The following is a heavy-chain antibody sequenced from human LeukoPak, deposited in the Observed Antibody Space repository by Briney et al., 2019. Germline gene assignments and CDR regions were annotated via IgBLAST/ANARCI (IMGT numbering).Heavy chain of an antibody. J-gene: IGHJ6*02. CDR3: GRYYVMDV. CDR1: GFTLSTYV. V-gene: IGHV3-23*01. Sequence: GGSLRLSCAASGFTLSTYVMNWVRQAPGKGLEWVSSISDSGGSTYYADSVKGRFTISRVNSKNTLYLQMNSLRAEDTAVYYCGRYYVMDVWGQGTSVTVSS. CDR2: ISDSGGST.